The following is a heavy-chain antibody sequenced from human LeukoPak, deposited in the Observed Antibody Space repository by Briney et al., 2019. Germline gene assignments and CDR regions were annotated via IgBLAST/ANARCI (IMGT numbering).Heavy chain of an antibody. CDR3: ARGYCRSTTSCYFDY. Sequence: GGSLRLSCAVSGFSFVGYWMTWVRQAPGKGLEWVANINQDGSETYYVDSVKGRFTISRANPKNSLYLQMNSLKTEDTAVYYCARGYCRSTTSCYFDYWGQGTLVTVSS. V-gene: IGHV3-7*03. J-gene: IGHJ4*02. CDR1: GFSFVGYW. D-gene: IGHD2/OR15-2a*01. CDR2: INQDGSET.